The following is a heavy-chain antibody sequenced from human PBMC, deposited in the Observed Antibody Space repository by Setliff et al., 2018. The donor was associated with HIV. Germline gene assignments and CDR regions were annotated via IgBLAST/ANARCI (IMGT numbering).Heavy chain of an antibody. D-gene: IGHD2-15*01. Sequence: SETLSLTCSVSGYSISNGYYWGWFRQSPGKGLEWIATIYQTGSIYYNPSLKSRVTISVDTSKNQFSLKLSSVTAADTAVYYCARDRICSGGSCYVGWFDPWGQGTLVTVSS. CDR2: IYQTGSI. CDR1: GYSISNGYY. CDR3: ARDRICSGGSCYVGWFDP. V-gene: IGHV4-38-2*02. J-gene: IGHJ5*02.